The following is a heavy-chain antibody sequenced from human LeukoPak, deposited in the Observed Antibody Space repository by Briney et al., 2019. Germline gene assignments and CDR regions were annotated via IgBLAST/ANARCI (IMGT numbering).Heavy chain of an antibody. Sequence: SETLSLTCTVSGGSINNYYWSWVRQPAGKGLEWIGRVYTNGSTNYNPSLRSRVTISVDTSKNQFSLKLSSVTAADTAVYYCARHVSYYLDYWGQGTLVTVSS. V-gene: IGHV4-4*07. CDR3: ARHVSYYLDY. CDR1: GGSINNYY. CDR2: VYTNGST. J-gene: IGHJ4*02.